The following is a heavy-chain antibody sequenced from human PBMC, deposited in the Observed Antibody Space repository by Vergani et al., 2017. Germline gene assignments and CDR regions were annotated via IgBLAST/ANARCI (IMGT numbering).Heavy chain of an antibody. J-gene: IGHJ6*02. D-gene: IGHD6-13*01. Sequence: QVPLQQWGAGLLKPSETLSLTCAVYGGSFSGYFWSWLRQPPGKGLEWIGEVNHSGSTIYNPSLESRVTISVDTSKNQFSLKLSSVTAADTAVYYCARGKLVPYYYYYGMDVWGQGTTVTVSS. CDR2: VNHSGST. CDR1: GGSFSGYF. CDR3: ARGKLVPYYYYYGMDV. V-gene: IGHV4-34*01.